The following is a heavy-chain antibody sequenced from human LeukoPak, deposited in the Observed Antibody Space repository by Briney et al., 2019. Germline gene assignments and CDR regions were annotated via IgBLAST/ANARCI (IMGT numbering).Heavy chain of an antibody. J-gene: IGHJ5*02. CDR1: GASITNDDYY. CDR3: ARRAPFSNWFDP. D-gene: IGHD2-2*01. CDR2: SYWGT. Sequence: SQTLSLTCTVSGASITNDDYYWSWIRQHPGKGLEWIGYSYWGTYYNPTLKSRASVSVDTSKSQFSLWLTSVTAADTAVYYCARRAPFSNWFDPWGQGTLVIVSS. V-gene: IGHV4-31*03.